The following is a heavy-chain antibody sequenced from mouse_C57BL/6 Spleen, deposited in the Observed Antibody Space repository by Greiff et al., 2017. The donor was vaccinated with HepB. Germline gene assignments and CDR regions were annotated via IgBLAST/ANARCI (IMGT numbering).Heavy chain of an antibody. J-gene: IGHJ4*01. CDR1: GFTFTDYY. Sequence: EVQRVESGGGLVQPGGSLSLSCAASGFTFTDYYMSWVRQPPGKALEWLGFIRNKANGYTTEYSASVKGRFTISRDNSQSILYLQMNALRAEDSATYYGARSTLDDYHYAMDYWGQGTSVTVSS. CDR2: IRNKANGYTT. V-gene: IGHV7-3*01. CDR3: ARSTLDDYHYAMDY. D-gene: IGHD2-4*01.